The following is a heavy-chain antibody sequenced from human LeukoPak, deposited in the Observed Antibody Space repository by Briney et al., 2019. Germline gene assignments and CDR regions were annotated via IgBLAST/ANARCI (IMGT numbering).Heavy chain of an antibody. Sequence: VASVKVSCKASGYTFTSYYMHWVRQAPGQGLEWMGIINPSGGSTSYAQKFQGRVTMTRDMSTSTVYMELSSLRSEDTAVYYCARDHLYYYDSSGFGAFDIWGQGTMVTVSS. J-gene: IGHJ3*02. CDR3: ARDHLYYYDSSGFGAFDI. CDR1: GYTFTSYY. CDR2: INPSGGST. D-gene: IGHD3-22*01. V-gene: IGHV1-46*01.